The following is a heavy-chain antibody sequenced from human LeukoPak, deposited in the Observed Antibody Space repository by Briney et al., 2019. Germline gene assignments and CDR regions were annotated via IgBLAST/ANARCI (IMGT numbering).Heavy chain of an antibody. Sequence: GGSLRLSCAASGFTFSNAWMSWVRQAPGKGLEWVGRIKSKTDGGTTDYAAPVKGRFTISRDNARNSLYLQMNSLRAEDTAVYYCARVGLRDGYNPIDYWGQGTLVTVSA. V-gene: IGHV3-15*01. CDR1: GFTFSNAW. D-gene: IGHD5-24*01. CDR3: ARVGLRDGYNPIDY. J-gene: IGHJ4*02. CDR2: IKSKTDGGTT.